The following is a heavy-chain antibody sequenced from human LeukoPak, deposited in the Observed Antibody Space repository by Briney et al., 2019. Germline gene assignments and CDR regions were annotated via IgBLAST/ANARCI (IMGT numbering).Heavy chain of an antibody. CDR2: IGGSGVST. V-gene: IGHV3-23*01. J-gene: IGHJ3*02. CDR1: GFTFSTYG. CDR3: AKRGRAFDI. Sequence: GGSLRLSCAASGFTFSTYGMTWVRQAPGKGLEWVSAIGGSGVSTYYADSVKGRFTISRDNSRNTLYLQMNSLRAEDTAVYYCAKRGRAFDIWGQGTMVTVSS.